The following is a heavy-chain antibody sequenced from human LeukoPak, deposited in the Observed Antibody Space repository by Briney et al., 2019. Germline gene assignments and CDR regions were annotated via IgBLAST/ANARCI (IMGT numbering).Heavy chain of an antibody. CDR2: IYYSGST. CDR1: GGSISGNHY. Sequence: SQTLSLTCTVSGGSISGNHYWSWIRQPPGKGLEWIGYIYYSGSTNYNPSLKSRVTISVDTSKNQFSLKLSSVTAADTAVYYCARGSGPDFDYWGQGTLVTVSS. D-gene: IGHD3-10*01. V-gene: IGHV4-59*11. CDR3: ARGSGPDFDY. J-gene: IGHJ4*02.